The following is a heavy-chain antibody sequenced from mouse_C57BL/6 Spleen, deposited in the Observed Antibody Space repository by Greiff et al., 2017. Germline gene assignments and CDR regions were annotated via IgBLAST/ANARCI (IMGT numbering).Heavy chain of an antibody. CDR3: ARGTYYYGSSSFAY. CDR1: GYAFSSSW. Sequence: VQLQESGPELVKPGASVKISCKASGYAFSSSWMNWVKQRPGKGLEWIGRIYPGDGDTHYNGKFKGKATLTADKSSSTAYMQLSSLTSEDSAVYSGARGTYYYGSSSFAYWGQGTLVTVSA. CDR2: IYPGDGDT. V-gene: IGHV1-82*01. D-gene: IGHD1-1*01. J-gene: IGHJ3*01.